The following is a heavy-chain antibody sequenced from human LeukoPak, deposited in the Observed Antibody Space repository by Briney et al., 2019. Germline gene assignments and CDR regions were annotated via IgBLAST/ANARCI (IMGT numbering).Heavy chain of an antibody. V-gene: IGHV4-30-2*01. D-gene: IGHD6-13*01. CDR1: GGSISSGGYY. CDR2: IYHRGST. CDR3: ARWCDPSSSCPRVWFDP. Sequence: SETLSLTCTVSGGSISSGGYYWSWIRQPPGKGLEWIGYIYHRGSTYYNPSLKSRVTISVDRSKNQFSLKLSSVTAADTAVYYCARWCDPSSSCPRVWFDPWGQGTLVTVSS. J-gene: IGHJ5*02.